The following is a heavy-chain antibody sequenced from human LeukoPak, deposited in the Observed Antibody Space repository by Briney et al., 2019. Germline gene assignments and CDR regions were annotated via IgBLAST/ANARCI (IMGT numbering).Heavy chain of an antibody. V-gene: IGHV1-18*01. Sequence: ASVKVACKASGYTFTNYGITWVRQAPGQGLEWMGWISAYNGNTNYAQKLQGRVTMTTDTSTSTAYMELRSLRSDDTAVYHCARGDPGSYYDISRPFDYWGQGTLVTVSS. D-gene: IGHD3-9*01. CDR2: ISAYNGNT. J-gene: IGHJ4*02. CDR1: GYTFTNYG. CDR3: ARGDPGSYYDISRPFDY.